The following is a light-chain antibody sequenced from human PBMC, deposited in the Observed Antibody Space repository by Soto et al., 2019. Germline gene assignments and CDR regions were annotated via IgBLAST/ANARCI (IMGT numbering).Light chain of an antibody. V-gene: IGKV3-15*01. J-gene: IGKJ2*01. CDR2: GAS. Sequence: EIVMTQSPANLSVSPGERATLSCRASQSVSSNLAWYQQKPGQAPRLLIYGASTRATGIPARFSGSGSGTEFTLTISSLQSEDFAVYYCQQYNNCPPKYTFGQGTKLEIK. CDR3: QQYNNCPPKYT. CDR1: QSVSSN.